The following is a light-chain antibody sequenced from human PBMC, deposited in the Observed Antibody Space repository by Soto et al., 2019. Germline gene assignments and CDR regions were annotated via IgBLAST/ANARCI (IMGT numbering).Light chain of an antibody. CDR2: EVS. CDR3: SSYAGSNNFV. J-gene: IGLJ1*01. Sequence: QSVLNQPPSASGAPGQAVTISCTETSSDVGGYKFVSWYQQHPGKAPKLMIYEVSKRPSGVPDRFSGSKSGNTASLTVSGLQAEDEADYYCSSYAGSNNFVFGTGTKVTVL. V-gene: IGLV2-8*01. CDR1: SSDVGGYKF.